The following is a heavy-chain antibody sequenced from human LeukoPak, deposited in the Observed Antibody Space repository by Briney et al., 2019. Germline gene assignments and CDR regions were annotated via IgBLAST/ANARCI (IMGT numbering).Heavy chain of an antibody. J-gene: IGHJ4*02. CDR1: GFTFDDYA. CDR2: ISWNSGSI. D-gene: IGHD3-22*01. CDR3: AKDRRRYDSSGYYLFDY. V-gene: IGHV3-9*01. Sequence: PGRSLRLSCAASGFTFDDYAMHWVRQAPGKGLEWVSGISWNSGSIGYADSVKGRFTISRDSAENSLYLQMNSLRAEDTALYYCAKDRRRYDSSGYYLFDYWGQGTLVTVSS.